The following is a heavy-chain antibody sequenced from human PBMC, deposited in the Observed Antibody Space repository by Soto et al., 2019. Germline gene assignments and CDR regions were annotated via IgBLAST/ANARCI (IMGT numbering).Heavy chain of an antibody. CDR2: IIPIFGTA. CDR1: GGTFGSYA. Sequence: ASVKVSCKASGGTFGSYAISWVRQAPGQGLEWMGGIIPIFGTANYAQKFQGRVTITADESTSTAYMELSSLRSEDTAVYYCARDPTPPYSSGWWDYWGQGTLVTVSS. V-gene: IGHV1-69*13. D-gene: IGHD6-19*01. CDR3: ARDPTPPYSSGWWDY. J-gene: IGHJ4*02.